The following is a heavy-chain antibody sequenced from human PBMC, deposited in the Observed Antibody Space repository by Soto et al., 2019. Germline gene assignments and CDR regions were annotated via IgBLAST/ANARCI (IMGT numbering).Heavy chain of an antibody. D-gene: IGHD3-3*01. CDR2: INPSGGST. CDR1: GYTFTSYY. CDR3: ARGNPVLRFLEWPHPRSFFDP. J-gene: IGHJ5*02. Sequence: ASVKVSCKASGYTFTSYYMHWVRQGPGQGLEWMGIINPSGGSTSYAQKFQGRVTMTRDTSTSTVYMELSSLRSEDTAVYYCARGNPVLRFLEWPHPRSFFDPWGQGTLVTVSS. V-gene: IGHV1-46*01.